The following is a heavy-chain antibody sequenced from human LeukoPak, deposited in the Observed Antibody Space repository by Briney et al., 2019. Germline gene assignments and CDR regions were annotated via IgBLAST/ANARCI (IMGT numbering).Heavy chain of an antibody. D-gene: IGHD3-22*01. CDR2: IGSGGNT. Sequence: GGSLRLSCAASGFTFRSHVMSWVRQAPGEGLEWVSSIGSGGNTHYADSVKGRFTISRDNSKNTLYLEMNSLRAEDTAVYYCAKDSSSYDWGYMDVWGKGTTVTISS. CDR3: AKDSSSYDWGYMDV. V-gene: IGHV3-23*01. J-gene: IGHJ6*03. CDR1: GFTFRSHV.